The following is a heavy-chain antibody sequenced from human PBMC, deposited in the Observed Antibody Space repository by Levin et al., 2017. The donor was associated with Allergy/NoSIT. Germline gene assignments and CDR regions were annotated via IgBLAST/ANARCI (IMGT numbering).Heavy chain of an antibody. D-gene: IGHD5-18*01. J-gene: IGHJ4*02. CDR1: GFTVSSNY. CDR2: IYSGGST. V-gene: IGHV3-66*01. CDR3: ARDPPWIQLMGGAVD. Sequence: PGESLKISCAASGFTVSSNYMSWVRQAPGKGLEWVSVIYSGGSTYYADSVKGRFTISRDNSKNTLYLQMNSLRAEDTAVYYCARDPPWIQLMGGAVDWGQGTLVTVSS.